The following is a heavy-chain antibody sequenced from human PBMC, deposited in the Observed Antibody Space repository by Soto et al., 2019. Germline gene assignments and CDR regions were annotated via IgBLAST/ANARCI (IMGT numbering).Heavy chain of an antibody. V-gene: IGHV3-23*01. CDR1: GFTFSSYA. CDR3: VTPQSSLPI. D-gene: IGHD6-13*01. J-gene: IGHJ3*02. CDR2: ISGSGGST. Sequence: GGSLRLSCAPSGFTFSSYAMSWVRQAPGKGLEWGSAISGSGGSTYKADSVKGRFTIYRANSKTTLYLQMNSLRAENTAVYDFVTPQSSLPIWGRGTRVTVSS.